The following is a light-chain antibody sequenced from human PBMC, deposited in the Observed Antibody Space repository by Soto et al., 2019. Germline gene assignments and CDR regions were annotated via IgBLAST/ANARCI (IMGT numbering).Light chain of an antibody. CDR2: DAT. Sequence: SYELTQPPSVSVAPGQTAKITCGGDKIGSKIVHWYKQRPGQAPVAVVFDATDRPSGIPDRISASRSGDTATLIISRVDAGDEADYSSKVWACTAEFFVFGSGTKVTV. CDR3: KVWACTAEFFV. J-gene: IGLJ1*01. CDR1: KIGSKI. V-gene: IGLV3-21*02.